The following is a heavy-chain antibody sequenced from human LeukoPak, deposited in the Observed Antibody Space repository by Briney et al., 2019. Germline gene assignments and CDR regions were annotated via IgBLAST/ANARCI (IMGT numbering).Heavy chain of an antibody. CDR1: GLTFSSHW. V-gene: IGHV3-74*01. Sequence: GGSLRLSCAASGLTFSSHWMHWARQAPGKGLVWVSRINTDGSYTSYADSVKGRFTISRDNAKNTLYLQMNSLRAEDTAVYYCTRSYGGGADYWGQGDLVTVSP. CDR3: TRSYGGGADY. J-gene: IGHJ4*02. CDR2: INTDGSYT. D-gene: IGHD4-23*01.